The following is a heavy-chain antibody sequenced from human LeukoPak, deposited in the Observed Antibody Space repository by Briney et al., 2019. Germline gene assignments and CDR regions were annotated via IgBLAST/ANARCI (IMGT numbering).Heavy chain of an antibody. J-gene: IGHJ6*02. CDR2: INTNTRDP. V-gene: IGHV7-4-1*02. CDR3: AKGLPGYYYYGMDV. D-gene: IGHD3-9*01. CDR1: GYTFTSYA. Sequence: ASVKVSCKASGYTFTSYAMNWVRQAPGQGLEWMGWINTNTRDPTYAQGFTGRFVFSLDTSVSTAYLQISSLKAEDTAVYYCAKGLPGYYYYGMDVWGQGTPVTVSS.